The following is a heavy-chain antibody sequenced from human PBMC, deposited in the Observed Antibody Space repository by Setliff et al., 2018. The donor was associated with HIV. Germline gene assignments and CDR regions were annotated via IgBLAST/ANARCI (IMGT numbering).Heavy chain of an antibody. V-gene: IGHV1-2*02. CDR1: GYTFTDYF. D-gene: IGHD2-2*01. CDR3: AMTQYQVVETDY. CDR2: ISPDNANT. J-gene: IGHJ4*02. Sequence: GASVKVSCKSSGYTFTDYFMHWVRQAPGQGLEWMGWISPDNANTRISQRFRGNVTMTRDRSINTAYMEFSGLTSDDTAVYYCAMTQYQVVETDYWGQGTLVTVSS.